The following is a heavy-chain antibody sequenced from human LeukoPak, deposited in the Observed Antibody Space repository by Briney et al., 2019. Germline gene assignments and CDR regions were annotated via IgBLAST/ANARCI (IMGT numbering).Heavy chain of an antibody. CDR3: ARDSVDV. J-gene: IGHJ6*02. Sequence: GGSLRLSCAASGFTFSTYSMSWVRQAPGMGLEWVSYISSSSSTIYYADSVKGRFTISRDNAKNSLYLQMNSLRAEDTAVYYCARDSVDVWGQGTTVTVSS. V-gene: IGHV3-48*01. CDR1: GFTFSTYS. CDR2: ISSSSSTI.